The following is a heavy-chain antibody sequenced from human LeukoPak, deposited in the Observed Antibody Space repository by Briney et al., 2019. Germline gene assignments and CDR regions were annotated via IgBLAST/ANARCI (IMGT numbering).Heavy chain of an antibody. CDR1: GGTFSSYA. CDR3: ARDRTNADYYYYGMDV. J-gene: IGHJ6*02. Sequence: GASVKVSCKASGGTFSSYAISWVRQAPGQGLEWMGRIIPILGIANYAQKFQGRVTITADKSTSTAYMELSSLRSEDTAVYYCARDRTNADYYYYGMDVWGQGTTVTVSS. V-gene: IGHV1-69*04. CDR2: IIPILGIA. D-gene: IGHD2-8*01.